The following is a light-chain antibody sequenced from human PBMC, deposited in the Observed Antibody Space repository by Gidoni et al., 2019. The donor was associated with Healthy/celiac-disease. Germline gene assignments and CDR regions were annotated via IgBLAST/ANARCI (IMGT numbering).Light chain of an antibody. CDR2: DVS. Sequence: QSALNQPASVSGSPGQSITISCTGTSSDVGGYNYVSWYQQPPGKAPKLMIYDVSNRPSGVSNRFSGSKSGNTASLTISGLQAEDEADYYCSSYTSSSPVVFGGGTKLTVL. CDR1: SSDVGGYNY. CDR3: SSYTSSSPVV. J-gene: IGLJ2*01. V-gene: IGLV2-14*01.